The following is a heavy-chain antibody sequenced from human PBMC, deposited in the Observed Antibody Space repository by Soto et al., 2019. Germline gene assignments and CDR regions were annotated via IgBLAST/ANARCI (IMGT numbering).Heavy chain of an antibody. CDR2: ISAYNGNT. J-gene: IGHJ4*02. D-gene: IGHD2-21*02. V-gene: IGHV1-18*01. Sequence: ASVKVSCKASGYTFTSYGISWVRQAPGQGLEWMGWISAYNGNTNYAQMLQGRVTMTTDTSTSTAYMELRSLRSDDTAVYYCARSIVVVTAADYWGQGTLVTVSS. CDR1: GYTFTSYG. CDR3: ARSIVVVTAADY.